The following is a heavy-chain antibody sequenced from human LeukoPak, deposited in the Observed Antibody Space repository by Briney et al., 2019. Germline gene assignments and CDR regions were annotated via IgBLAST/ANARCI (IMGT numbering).Heavy chain of an antibody. D-gene: IGHD6-13*01. V-gene: IGHV4-30-2*01. CDR3: ARIDLHGVDWAAGSSDY. J-gene: IGHJ4*02. CDR1: GGSISSGGYY. Sequence: PSQTLSLTCTVSGGSISSGGYYWSWIRQPPGKGLEWIGYIYHSGSTYYNPSLKSRVTISVDRSKNQFSLKLSSVTAADTAVYYCARIDLHGVDWAAGSSDYWGQGTLVTVSS. CDR2: IYHSGST.